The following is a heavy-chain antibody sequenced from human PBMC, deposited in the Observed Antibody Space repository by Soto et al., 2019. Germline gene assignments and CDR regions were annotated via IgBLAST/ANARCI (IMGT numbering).Heavy chain of an antibody. CDR2: IKSKTDGGTT. Sequence: EVQLVESGGGLVKPGGSLRLSCAASGFTFSNAWLNWVRQAPGKGLEWVGRIKSKTDGGTTDYAAPVKGRFTISRDDSKNTLYLQMNSLKTEDTAVYYCTTDKEGSSRGAGAFDIWGQGTMVTVSS. CDR1: GFTFSNAW. CDR3: TTDKEGSSRGAGAFDI. J-gene: IGHJ3*02. D-gene: IGHD6-13*01. V-gene: IGHV3-15*07.